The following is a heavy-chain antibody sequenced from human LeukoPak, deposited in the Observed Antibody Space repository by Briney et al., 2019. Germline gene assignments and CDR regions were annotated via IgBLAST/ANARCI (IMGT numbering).Heavy chain of an antibody. J-gene: IGHJ4*02. D-gene: IGHD3-22*01. V-gene: IGHV3-74*01. CDR2: INPDGSRT. Sequence: GSLRLSCAASGFTFSSYWMHLVRQAPGKGLVWVSRINPDGSRTNCAGSVKGRFTVSRDNAENTRYLQMNSLRAEDTAVYYCARSAYYGSSGHYFDYWGQGTLVTVSS. CDR1: GFTFSSYW. CDR3: ARSAYYGSSGHYFDY.